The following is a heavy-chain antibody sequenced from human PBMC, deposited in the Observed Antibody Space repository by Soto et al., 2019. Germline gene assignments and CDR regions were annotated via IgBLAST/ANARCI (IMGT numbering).Heavy chain of an antibody. D-gene: IGHD1-1*01. V-gene: IGHV1-8*01. Sequence: QVQLVQSGAEVKKPGASVKVSCKASGYTFTSYDINWVRQATGQGLEWMGWMNPNSGNTGYAQKFQGRVTMTRNTSRSRAYMELSSLRSEETAVYYCARERTGTTSMDVWGQGTTVTVSS. J-gene: IGHJ6*02. CDR1: GYTFTSYD. CDR3: ARERTGTTSMDV. CDR2: MNPNSGNT.